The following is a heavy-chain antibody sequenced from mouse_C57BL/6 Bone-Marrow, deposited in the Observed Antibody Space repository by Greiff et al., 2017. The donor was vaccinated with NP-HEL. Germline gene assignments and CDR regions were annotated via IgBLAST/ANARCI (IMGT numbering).Heavy chain of an antibody. J-gene: IGHJ1*03. V-gene: IGHV5-12*01. CDR3: AYGSSFWYFGV. CDR2: ISNGGGST. D-gene: IGHD1-1*01. Sequence: EVKLVESGGGLVQPGGSLKLSCAASGFTFSDYYMYWVRQTPEKRLEWVAYISNGGGSTYYPDTLKGRFTISRDNAKNTLYLQMSRLKSEDTAMYYCAYGSSFWYFGVWGTGTTVTVSS. CDR1: GFTFSDYY.